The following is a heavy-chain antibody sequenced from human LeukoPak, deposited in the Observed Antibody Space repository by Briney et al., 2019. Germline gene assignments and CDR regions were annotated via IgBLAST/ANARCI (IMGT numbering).Heavy chain of an antibody. V-gene: IGHV1-2*02. Sequence: GASVKVSCKASGYTFTGYYIHWVRQAPGQGLEWMGWINPDNGVTNYAQKFQGRVTITRDTSISTAYMELGRLRSDDTAVYHCARGFDWPEYYFDYWGQGTLVTVSS. D-gene: IGHD3-9*01. CDR2: INPDNGVT. J-gene: IGHJ4*02. CDR3: ARGFDWPEYYFDY. CDR1: GYTFTGYY.